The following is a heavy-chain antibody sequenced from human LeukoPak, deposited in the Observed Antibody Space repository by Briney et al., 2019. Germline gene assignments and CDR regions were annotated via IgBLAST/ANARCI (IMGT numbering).Heavy chain of an antibody. CDR3: VRELEFRAAGVPFPFAY. J-gene: IGHJ4*02. D-gene: IGHD3-3*02. V-gene: IGHV1-2*02. CDR2: INPNTGGT. Sequence: ASVKVSCKASGYNFTGYYLHWVRQAPGQGLEWMGWINPNTGGTNYAQKFQGRVTMTRDTSISTAYMELSRLRSDDTAVYYCVRELEFRAAGVPFPFAYWGQGTLVIVSS. CDR1: GYNFTGYY.